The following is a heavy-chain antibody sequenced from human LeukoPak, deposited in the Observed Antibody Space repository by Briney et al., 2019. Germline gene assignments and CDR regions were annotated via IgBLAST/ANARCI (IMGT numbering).Heavy chain of an antibody. D-gene: IGHD6-13*01. CDR3: AKPPAAAHFEY. J-gene: IGHJ4*02. Sequence: PGRSLRLSCAASGFTFSSYGMHWVRQAPGKGLEWVAVISYDGSNKYYADSVKGRFTISRDNSKNTLYLQMTSLRAEDTAVYYFAKPPAAAHFEYPGQGKLCTVSS. CDR1: GFTFSSYG. CDR2: ISYDGSNK. V-gene: IGHV3-30*18.